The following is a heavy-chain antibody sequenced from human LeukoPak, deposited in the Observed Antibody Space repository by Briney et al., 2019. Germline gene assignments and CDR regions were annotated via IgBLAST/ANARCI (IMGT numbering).Heavy chain of an antibody. CDR3: AGVVQQWLVRGVRYFDY. J-gene: IGHJ4*02. CDR1: GYSISSGYY. V-gene: IGHV4-38-2*01. Sequence: SETLSLTCAVSGYSISSGYYWGWIRQPPGKGLEWIGSIYHSGSTYYNPSLKSRVTISVDTSKNQFSLKLSSVTAADTAVYYCAGVVQQWLVRGVRYFDYWGQGTLVTVSS. D-gene: IGHD6-19*01. CDR2: IYHSGST.